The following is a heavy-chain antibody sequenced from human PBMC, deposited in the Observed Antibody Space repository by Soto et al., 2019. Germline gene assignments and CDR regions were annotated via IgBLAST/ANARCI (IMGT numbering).Heavy chain of an antibody. J-gene: IGHJ5*02. CDR3: ARDRGIAAAGLRAVVFDP. D-gene: IGHD6-13*01. Sequence: QVQLVESGGGVVQPGRSLRLSCAASGFTFSSYGMHWVRQAPGKGLEWVAVIWYDGSNKYYADSVKGRFTISRDNSKNTLYLQMNSRRAEDRAVYYCARDRGIAAAGLRAVVFDPWGQGTLVTVSS. V-gene: IGHV3-33*01. CDR1: GFTFSSYG. CDR2: IWYDGSNK.